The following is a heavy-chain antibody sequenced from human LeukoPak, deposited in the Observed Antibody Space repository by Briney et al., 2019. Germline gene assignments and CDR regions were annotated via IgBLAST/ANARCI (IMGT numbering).Heavy chain of an antibody. CDR2: ISPNSGGT. CDR1: GYTFTGYY. Sequence: ASVKVSCKASGYTFTGYYMHWVRQAPGQGLEWMGWISPNSGGTNYAQKFQGRVTMTRDTSISTAYMELSRLRSDDTAVYYCARDRTNGYLIDYWGQGTLVTVSS. V-gene: IGHV1-2*02. CDR3: ARDRTNGYLIDY. D-gene: IGHD1/OR15-1a*01. J-gene: IGHJ4*02.